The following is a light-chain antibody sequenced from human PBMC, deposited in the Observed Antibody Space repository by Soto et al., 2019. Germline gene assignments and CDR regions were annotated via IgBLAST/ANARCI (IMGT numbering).Light chain of an antibody. CDR3: SSYTTSTSFIL. Sequence: QSVLTQPASVSGSPGQSITISCTGTSSDIGNYDFVSWYQQVPGTAPKAMIYEVSSRPSGVSNRFSGSKSGNTASLTISGLQAEDEAYSYCSSYTTSTSFILFGGGTQLTVL. CDR2: EVS. CDR1: SSDIGNYDF. J-gene: IGLJ2*01. V-gene: IGLV2-14*01.